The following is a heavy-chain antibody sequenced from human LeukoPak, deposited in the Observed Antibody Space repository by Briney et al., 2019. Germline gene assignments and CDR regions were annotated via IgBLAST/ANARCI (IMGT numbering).Heavy chain of an antibody. J-gene: IGHJ4*02. CDR2: IYYSGST. CDR1: GGSISSSSYY. Sequence: KPSETLSLTCTVSGGSISSSSYYWGWIRQPPGKGLEWIGSIYYSGSTYYNPSLKSRVTISVDTSKNQFSLKLSSVTAADTAVYYCARLDYGGNPALSYFDYWGQGTLVTVSS. V-gene: IGHV4-39*01. D-gene: IGHD4-23*01. CDR3: ARLDYGGNPALSYFDY.